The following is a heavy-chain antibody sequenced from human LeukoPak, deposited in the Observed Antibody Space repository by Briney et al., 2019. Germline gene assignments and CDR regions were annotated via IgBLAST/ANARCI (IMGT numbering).Heavy chain of an antibody. CDR2: ISVSCSST. V-gene: IGHV3-23*01. CDR3: ARFRWGDYYYYGVDV. D-gene: IGHD3-16*01. CDR1: GFTFSSYA. Sequence: GESLTLTCATSGFTFSSYALNWIRQAPGQGLDWVSAISVSCSSTYYSDSVNGRFTISTDTSKNMVYLQLNSLRGEDTAIYYCARFRWGDYYYYGVDVWGQGTTVIVSS. J-gene: IGHJ6*02.